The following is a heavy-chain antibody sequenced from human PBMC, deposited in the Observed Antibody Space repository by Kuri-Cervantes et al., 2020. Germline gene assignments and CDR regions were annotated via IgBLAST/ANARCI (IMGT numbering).Heavy chain of an antibody. CDR2: IYSGGST. Sequence: GESLKISCAVSGFTVSSNYMSWVRQAPGKGLEWVSVIYSGGSTYYADSVKGRFTISRDNSENTLYLQMNSLRLEDTAVYYCAREGEMARDYFDYWGQGTLVTVSS. V-gene: IGHV3-53*01. D-gene: IGHD5-24*01. CDR1: GFTVSSNY. CDR3: AREGEMARDYFDY. J-gene: IGHJ4*02.